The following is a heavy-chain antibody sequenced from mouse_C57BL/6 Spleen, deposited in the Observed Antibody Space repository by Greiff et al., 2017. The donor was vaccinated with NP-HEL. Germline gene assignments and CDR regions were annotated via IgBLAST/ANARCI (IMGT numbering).Heavy chain of an antibody. J-gene: IGHJ2*01. CDR2: INPSSGYT. V-gene: IGHV1-4*01. CDR3: ARSGSSGPYFDD. Sequence: VQLQQSGAELARPGASVKMSCKASGYTFTSYTMHWVKQRPGQGLEWIGYINPSSGYTKYNQKFKDKATLTADKSSSTAYMQLSSLTSEDSAVYYCARSGSSGPYFDDWGKGTTLTVSS. CDR1: GYTFTSYT. D-gene: IGHD3-2*02.